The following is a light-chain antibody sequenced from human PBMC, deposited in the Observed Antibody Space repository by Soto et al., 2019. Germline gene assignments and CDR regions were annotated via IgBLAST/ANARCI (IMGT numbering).Light chain of an antibody. J-gene: IGKJ1*01. V-gene: IGKV1-5*01. CDR3: QHYNSYWT. CDR2: DAS. CDR1: QSISSW. Sequence: VQITQSPSTLSASVGDRVTITCRASQSISSWLAWYQQKPGKAPKLLIYDASSLESGVPSRFSGSGSGTEFTLTISSLQPDDFATYYCQHYNSYWTFGQGTKV.